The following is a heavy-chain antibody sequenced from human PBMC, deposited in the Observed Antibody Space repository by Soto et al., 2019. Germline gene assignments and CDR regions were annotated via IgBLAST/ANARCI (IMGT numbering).Heavy chain of an antibody. CDR2: IANNGGT. Sequence: SETLSLTCTVSGDSISTNQWGWIRQPPGKGLEWIGYIANNGGTNYNPSLKSRGSMSVGTSNNQFSLKLTSVTAADTAVYYCARGRGDGYNQNWYFDLWGRGTLVTVSS. CDR3: ARGRGDGYNQNWYFDL. D-gene: IGHD3-10*01. J-gene: IGHJ2*01. V-gene: IGHV4-59*12. CDR1: GDSISTNQ.